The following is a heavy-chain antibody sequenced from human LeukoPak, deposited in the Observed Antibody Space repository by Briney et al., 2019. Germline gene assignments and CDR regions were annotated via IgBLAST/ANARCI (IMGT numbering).Heavy chain of an antibody. CDR1: GFTFSSYG. J-gene: IGHJ6*02. Sequence: PGGSLRLSCAASGFTFSSYGMHWVRQAPGKGLEWEAVISYDGSNKYYADSVKGRFTISRDNSKNTLYLQMNSLRAEDTAVYYCAKDLGCSSTSCYGGYYYGMDVWGQGTTVTVSS. V-gene: IGHV3-30*18. D-gene: IGHD2-2*01. CDR2: ISYDGSNK. CDR3: AKDLGCSSTSCYGGYYYGMDV.